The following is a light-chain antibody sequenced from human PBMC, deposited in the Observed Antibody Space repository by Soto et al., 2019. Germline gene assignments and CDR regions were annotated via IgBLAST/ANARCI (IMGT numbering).Light chain of an antibody. CDR3: MRALQTPLT. Sequence: DIVMTQSPLSLPVTPGEPASISCRSSQSLLHSNGYNYLDWYLQKPGQSPQLLIYLGSNRASGVPDRFSGSGSGTDFTLKISRVEAEDVGVDYCMRALQTPLTFGGGTKVEIK. V-gene: IGKV2-28*01. CDR2: LGS. J-gene: IGKJ4*01. CDR1: QSLLHSNGYNY.